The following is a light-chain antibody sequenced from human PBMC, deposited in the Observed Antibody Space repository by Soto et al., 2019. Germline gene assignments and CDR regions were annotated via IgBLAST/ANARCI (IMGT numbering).Light chain of an antibody. J-gene: IGKJ1*01. V-gene: IGKV3-15*01. CDR3: QQYNNWPRT. CDR1: QTVGSN. Sequence: EIVMTQSPATLSVSPGERATLSCRASQTVGSNLAWYQQKPGQVPRHLIYGASTRATGIPAMFSGSGSGTEFSLTISSLQSEDFAVYYCQQYNNWPRTFGQGTKVEIK. CDR2: GAS.